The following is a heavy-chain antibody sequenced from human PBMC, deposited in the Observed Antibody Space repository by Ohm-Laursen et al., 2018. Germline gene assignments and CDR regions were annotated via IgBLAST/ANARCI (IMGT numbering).Heavy chain of an antibody. Sequence: SLRLSCAASGFIFTNYAMNWVRQAPGKGLEWVSVIRGDDDTTYYIDSVKGRFTISRDNSRDTLYLQMNSLRAEDTAIYYCAKGFSLGCYTGCDCWGQGTLVTVSS. V-gene: IGHV3-23*01. D-gene: IGHD2-2*02. CDR3: AKGFSLGCYTGCDC. CDR1: GFIFTNYA. CDR2: IRGDDDTT. J-gene: IGHJ4*02.